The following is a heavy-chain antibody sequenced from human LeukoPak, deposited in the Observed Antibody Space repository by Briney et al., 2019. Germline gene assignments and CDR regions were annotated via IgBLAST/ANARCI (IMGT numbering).Heavy chain of an antibody. CDR3: AKDALGISDYFDY. V-gene: IGHV4-4*02. J-gene: IGHJ4*02. Sequence: PSETLSLTCAVSGGSVSSDNWWSWVRQPPGKGLEWIGEIHHSGNTNYSPSLKSRVTISLDKSRNQFSLKLNSVTAADTAVYYCAKDALGISDYFDYWGQGTLVTVSS. CDR1: GGSVSSDNW. CDR2: IHHSGNT. D-gene: IGHD7-27*01.